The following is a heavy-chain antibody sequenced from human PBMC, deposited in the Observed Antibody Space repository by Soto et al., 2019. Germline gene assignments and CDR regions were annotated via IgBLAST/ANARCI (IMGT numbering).Heavy chain of an antibody. V-gene: IGHV3-23*01. Sequence: EVQLLDSGGGWVQPGGSLRLSCAASGFKFSSNAMSWVRQAPGKGLEWVSGITGNGDTTYYVQSVKGRFTISRDNSKMTLDLQLNSLRPEDAAVYYCAQCPSPFGGCEGVDYWGQGTLVTVSS. J-gene: IGHJ4*02. CDR2: ITGNGDTT. D-gene: IGHD1-26*01. CDR3: AQCPSPFGGCEGVDY. CDR1: GFKFSSNA.